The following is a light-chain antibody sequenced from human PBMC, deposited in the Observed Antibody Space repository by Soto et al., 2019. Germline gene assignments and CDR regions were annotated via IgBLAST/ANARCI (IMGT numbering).Light chain of an antibody. CDR3: QQYGGSPFT. J-gene: IGKJ3*01. V-gene: IGKV3-20*01. CDR2: AAS. CDR1: QSVSVNS. Sequence: IVLTQSPGTLSLSPGERATLSCSASQSVSVNSLAWYQQKGGQAPRLLIYAASTRATGVPDRFSGTGSGTDFALTISRLETDDSAVYYCQQYGGSPFTFGPGTKVDIK.